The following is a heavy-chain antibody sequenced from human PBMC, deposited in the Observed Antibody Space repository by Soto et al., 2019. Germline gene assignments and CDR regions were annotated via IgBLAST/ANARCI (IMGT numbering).Heavy chain of an antibody. CDR3: ARGYDYGDYGPELFDY. D-gene: IGHD4-17*01. J-gene: IGHJ4*02. Sequence: EVQLVESGGGLVQPGGSLRLSCAASGFTFSSYDMHWVRQATGKGLEWVSAIGTAGDTYYPGSVKGRFTISRENAKNSLYLQMNSLRAGDTAVYYCARGYDYGDYGPELFDYWGQGTLVTVSS. CDR2: IGTAGDT. CDR1: GFTFSSYD. V-gene: IGHV3-13*01.